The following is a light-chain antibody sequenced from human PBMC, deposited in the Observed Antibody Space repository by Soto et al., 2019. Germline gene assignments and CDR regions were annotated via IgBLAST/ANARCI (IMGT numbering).Light chain of an antibody. Sequence: QSVLTQPPSASGTPGQRVTISCSGRSSNIGSNAVNWYQQLPGSAPKLLIDSNNQRPSGVPDRFSGSKSGTSASLAISGRQSEDEAHYYCGAWDDSLNGWVFGGGTKVTVL. CDR2: SNN. V-gene: IGLV1-44*01. J-gene: IGLJ3*02. CDR3: GAWDDSLNGWV. CDR1: SSNIGSNA.